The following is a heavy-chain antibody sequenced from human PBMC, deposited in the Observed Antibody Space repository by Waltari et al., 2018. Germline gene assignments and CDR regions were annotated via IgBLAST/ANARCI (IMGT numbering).Heavy chain of an antibody. J-gene: IGHJ4*02. CDR2: IYHSGSI. V-gene: IGHV4-4*02. D-gene: IGHD4-17*01. CDR1: GGSISSSNW. Sequence: QVQLQESGPGLVKPSGTLSLTCAVSGGSISSSNWWSWVRQPPGKGLEWIGEIYHSGSINNHPSLTSRFTRTVDKSKNQLSQKLSSVTAADTAVYYCARNYGDPPRNFDYWGQGTLVTVSS. CDR3: ARNYGDPPRNFDY.